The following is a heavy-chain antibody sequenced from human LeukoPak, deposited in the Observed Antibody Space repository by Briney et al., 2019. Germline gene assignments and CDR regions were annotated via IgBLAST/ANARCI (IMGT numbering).Heavy chain of an antibody. CDR2: INTDGSST. D-gene: IGHD3-9*01. J-gene: IGHJ4*02. Sequence: PGGSLRLSCAASGFTFSSYWMHWVRQAPGKGLVWVSRINTDGSSTSYADSVKGRFTISRDNSKNTLYLQMNSLRAEDTAVYYCARDGVLRYFDWLSPPYYFDYWGQGTLVTVSS. CDR3: ARDGVLRYFDWLSPPYYFDY. CDR1: GFTFSSYW. V-gene: IGHV3-74*01.